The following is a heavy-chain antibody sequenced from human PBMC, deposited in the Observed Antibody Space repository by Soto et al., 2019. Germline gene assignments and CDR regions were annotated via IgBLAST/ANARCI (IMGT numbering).Heavy chain of an antibody. Sequence: TSETLSLTCTVSGGSVSSGSYYWSWIRQHPGKGLEWIGYIYYSGSTYYNPSLKSRVTISVDTSKNQFSLKLSSVTAADTAVYYCARDWTQNWFDPWGQGTLVTVSS. J-gene: IGHJ5*02. V-gene: IGHV4-31*03. D-gene: IGHD3-3*01. CDR3: ARDWTQNWFDP. CDR2: IYYSGST. CDR1: GGSVSSGSYY.